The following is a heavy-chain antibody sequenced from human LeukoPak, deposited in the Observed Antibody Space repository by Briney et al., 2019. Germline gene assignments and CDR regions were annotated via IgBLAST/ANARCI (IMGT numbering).Heavy chain of an antibody. J-gene: IGHJ4*02. CDR3: ARDIVVVVASLYYFDY. D-gene: IGHD2-15*01. CDR1: GGSISNSYY. Sequence: SETLSLTCTVSGGSISNSYYWGWIRQPPGKGLEWIGSIYYSGSTYYNPSLKSRVTISVDTSKNQFSLKLSSVTAADTAVYYCARDIVVVVASLYYFDYWGQGTLVTVSS. V-gene: IGHV4-39*02. CDR2: IYYSGST.